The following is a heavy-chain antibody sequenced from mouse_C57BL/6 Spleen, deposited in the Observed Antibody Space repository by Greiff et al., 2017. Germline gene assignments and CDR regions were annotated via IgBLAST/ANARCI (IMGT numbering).Heavy chain of an antibody. Sequence: EVKLVESGGGLVKPGGSLKLSCAASGFTFSSYAMSWVRQTPEKRLEWVATISDGGSYTYYPDNVKGRFTISRDNAKNNLYLQMSHLKSEDTAMYYCAREKRDYDDSYFDYWGQGTTLTVSS. D-gene: IGHD2-13*01. V-gene: IGHV5-4*01. CDR1: GFTFSSYA. J-gene: IGHJ2*01. CDR3: AREKRDYDDSYFDY. CDR2: ISDGGSYT.